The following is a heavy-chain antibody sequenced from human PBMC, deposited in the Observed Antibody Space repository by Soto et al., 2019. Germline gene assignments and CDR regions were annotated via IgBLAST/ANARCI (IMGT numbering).Heavy chain of an antibody. J-gene: IGHJ6*02. Sequence: SVKVSCKASGGTFSSYAISWVRQAPGQGLEWMGGIIPIFGTANYAQKFQGRVTITADESTSTAYMELSSLRSEDTAVYYCARRGYCTNGVCFGGMDVWGQGTTVTVSS. CDR2: IIPIFGTA. D-gene: IGHD2-8*01. V-gene: IGHV1-69*13. CDR3: ARRGYCTNGVCFGGMDV. CDR1: GGTFSSYA.